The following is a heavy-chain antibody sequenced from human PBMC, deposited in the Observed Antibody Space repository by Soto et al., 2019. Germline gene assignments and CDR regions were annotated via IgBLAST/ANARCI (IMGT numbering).Heavy chain of an antibody. CDR2: ISGSGGST. D-gene: IGHD3-10*01. CDR1: GFTFTNYA. J-gene: IGHJ4*02. V-gene: IGHV3-23*01. Sequence: EVQLLESGGGLVQPGGSLRLSCAASGFTFTNYAMNWVRQAPGKGLEWISVISGSGGSTYYADSVKGRFTISRDNSKNTLYLQMNSLRAEDTAVYYCAKRASGSYFDYWGQRTLVTVSS. CDR3: AKRASGSYFDY.